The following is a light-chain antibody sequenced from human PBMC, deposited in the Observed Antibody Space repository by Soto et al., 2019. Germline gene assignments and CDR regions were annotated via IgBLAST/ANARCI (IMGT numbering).Light chain of an antibody. CDR3: QQYGSSPLT. CDR2: GAS. Sequence: EMVLTQSPGTLSLSLGERATLSCRASQSVSSSYLAWYRQRPGQAPRLLIYGASSRATGIPDRFSGSGSGTDFTLTSSRLEPEDFAVYYCQQYGSSPLTFGGGTKVEIK. J-gene: IGKJ4*01. V-gene: IGKV3-20*01. CDR1: QSVSSSY.